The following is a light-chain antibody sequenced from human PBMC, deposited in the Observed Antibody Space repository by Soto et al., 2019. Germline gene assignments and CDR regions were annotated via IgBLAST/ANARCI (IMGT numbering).Light chain of an antibody. CDR1: SSDIGGSNY. CDR3: ASQTTSTTWV. V-gene: IGLV2-14*01. CDR2: EVS. J-gene: IGLJ3*02. Sequence: QSVLTQPASVSGSPGQSITISCTGTSSDIGGSNYVSWYQQYPDKVPKLMIHEVSNRPSGVSNRFSGSKSGNTASLTISGLQAEDEADYYCASQTTSTTWVFGGGTQPTVL.